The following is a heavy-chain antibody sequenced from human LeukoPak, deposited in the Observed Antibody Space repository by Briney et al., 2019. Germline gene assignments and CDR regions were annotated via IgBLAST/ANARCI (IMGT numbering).Heavy chain of an antibody. Sequence: PGGSLRLSCTASGLTISNYWMSWVRQAPGKGLEWVANIKQDGKEKYYVDSVKGRFTISRDNAKNSLYLQMNSLRVEDTAVYYCARGGGNFYNYWGQGTLVTVSS. V-gene: IGHV3-7*04. J-gene: IGHJ4*02. CDR2: IKQDGKEK. CDR3: ARGGGNFYNY. CDR1: GLTISNYW. D-gene: IGHD2-15*01.